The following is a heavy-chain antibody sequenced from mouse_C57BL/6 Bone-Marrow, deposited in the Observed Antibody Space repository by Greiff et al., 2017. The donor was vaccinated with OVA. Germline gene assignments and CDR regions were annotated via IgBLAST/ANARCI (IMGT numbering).Heavy chain of an antibody. Sequence: EVQLVESGGGLVQPKGSLKLSCAASGFTFNTYAMHWVRQAPGKGLEWVARIRSKSSNYATYYADSVKDRFTISRDDSQSMLYLQMNNLKTEDTAMYYCVRGGVTTFYYYAMDYWGQGTSVTVSS. CDR1: GFTFNTYA. CDR2: IRSKSSNYAT. J-gene: IGHJ4*01. V-gene: IGHV10-3*01. D-gene: IGHD2-1*01. CDR3: VRGGVTTFYYYAMDY.